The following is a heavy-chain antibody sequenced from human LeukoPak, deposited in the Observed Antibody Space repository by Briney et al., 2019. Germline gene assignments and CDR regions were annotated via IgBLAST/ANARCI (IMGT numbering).Heavy chain of an antibody. Sequence: SQTLSLTCTVSGGSISSGGYYWSWIRRHPGKGLEWIGYIYYSGSTYYNPSLKSRVTISVDTSKNQFSLKLSSVTAADTAVYYCARRGYYYDSSGSGRTVGFDIWGQGTMVTVSS. D-gene: IGHD3-22*01. V-gene: IGHV4-31*03. CDR2: IYYSGST. CDR1: GGSISSGGYY. CDR3: ARRGYYYDSSGSGRTVGFDI. J-gene: IGHJ3*02.